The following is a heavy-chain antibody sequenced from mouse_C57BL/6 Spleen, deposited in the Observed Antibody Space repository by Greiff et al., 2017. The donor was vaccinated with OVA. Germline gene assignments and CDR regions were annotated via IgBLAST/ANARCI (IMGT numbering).Heavy chain of an antibody. CDR2: IDPSDSYT. D-gene: IGHD1-1*01. J-gene: IGHJ1*03. V-gene: IGHV1-69*01. CDR1: GYTFTSYW. CDR3: ARTGITTVVADWYFDV. Sequence: VKLQQPGAELVMPGASVKLSCKASGYTFTSYWMHWVKQRPGQGLEWIGEIDPSDSYTNYNQKFKGKSTLTVDKSSSTAYMQLSSLTSEDSAVYYCARTGITTVVADWYFDVWGTGTTVTVSS.